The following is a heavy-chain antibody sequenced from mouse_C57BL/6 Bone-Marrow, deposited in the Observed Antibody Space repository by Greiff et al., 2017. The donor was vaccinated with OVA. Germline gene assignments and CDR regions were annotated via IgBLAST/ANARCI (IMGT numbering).Heavy chain of an antibody. D-gene: IGHD4-1*01. CDR1: GYTFTDYY. J-gene: IGHJ4*01. CDR3: ARLLGLYAMDY. Sequence: VQLKQSGPELVKPGASVKISCKASGYTFTDYYMNWVKQSHGKSLEWIGDINPNNGGTSYNQKFKGKATLTVDKSSSTAYMELRSLTSEDSAVYYCARLLGLYAMDYWGQGTSVTVSS. CDR2: INPNNGGT. V-gene: IGHV1-26*01.